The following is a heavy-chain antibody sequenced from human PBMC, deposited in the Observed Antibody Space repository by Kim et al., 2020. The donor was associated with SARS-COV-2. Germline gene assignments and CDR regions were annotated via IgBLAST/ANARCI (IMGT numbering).Heavy chain of an antibody. CDR3: ARSLYHAHSNSWVRFDP. D-gene: IGHD6-13*01. Sequence: LKSRVTHSVDTSKNQFSLKLSSLTAADTAVYYCARSLYHAHSNSWVRFDPWGQGTLVTVSS. J-gene: IGHJ5*02. V-gene: IGHV4-34*01.